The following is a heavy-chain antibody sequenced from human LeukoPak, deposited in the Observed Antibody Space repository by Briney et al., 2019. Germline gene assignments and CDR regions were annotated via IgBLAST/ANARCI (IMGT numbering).Heavy chain of an antibody. CDR1: GGSISSSSYY. V-gene: IGHV4-39*01. CDR2: IYYSGST. CDR3: ATSGYSYGYPYFDY. J-gene: IGHJ4*02. Sequence: SETLSLTCTVSGGSISSSSYYWGWIRQPPGKGLEWIGSIYYSGSTYYNPSLKSRATISVDTSKNQFSLKLSSVTAADTAVYYCATSGYSYGYPYFDYWGQGTLVTVSS. D-gene: IGHD5-18*01.